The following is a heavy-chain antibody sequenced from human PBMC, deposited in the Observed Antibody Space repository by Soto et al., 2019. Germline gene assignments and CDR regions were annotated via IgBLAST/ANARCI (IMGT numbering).Heavy chain of an antibody. Sequence: GESLKISCKGSGYSFTSYWISWVRQMPGKGLEWMGRIDPSDSYTNYSPSFQGHVTISADKSISTAYLQWSSLKASDTAMYYCAIARYCSSTSCYTHFDYWGRGTLVTVSS. CDR2: IDPSDSYT. CDR1: GYSFTSYW. D-gene: IGHD2-2*02. J-gene: IGHJ4*02. V-gene: IGHV5-10-1*01. CDR3: AIARYCSSTSCYTHFDY.